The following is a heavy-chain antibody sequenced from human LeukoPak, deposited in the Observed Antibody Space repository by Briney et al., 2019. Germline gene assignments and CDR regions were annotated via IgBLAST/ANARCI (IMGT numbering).Heavy chain of an antibody. CDR2: ISDGINT. J-gene: IGHJ5*02. V-gene: IGHV3-74*01. CDR3: ARDLGQYYDTSDNWFDP. D-gene: IGHD3-22*01. CDR1: GFTFSSYA. Sequence: GGPLRLSCAASGFTFSSYAMSWVRQAPGKGLVWVSRISDGINTSYADSVKGRFTISRDNAKNTLNLQMNSLRAEDTAVYYCARDLGQYYDTSDNWFDPWGQGTLVTVSS.